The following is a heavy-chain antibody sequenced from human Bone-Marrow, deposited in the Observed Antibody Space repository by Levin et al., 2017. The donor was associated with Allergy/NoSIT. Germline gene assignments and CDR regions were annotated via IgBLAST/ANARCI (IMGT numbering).Heavy chain of an antibody. CDR1: GFIFSNYN. CDR3: ARLYNRGIDA. V-gene: IGHV3-21*01. D-gene: IGHD3-16*01. CDR2: ISSSSSFI. Sequence: GGSLRLSCAASGFIFSNYNINWVRQAPGKGLEWVSSISSSSSFIFYADSVRGRFTVSRDNAKNSAFLQMNSLRADDSGVYYCARLYNRGIDAWGLGILVAVSS. J-gene: IGHJ4*02.